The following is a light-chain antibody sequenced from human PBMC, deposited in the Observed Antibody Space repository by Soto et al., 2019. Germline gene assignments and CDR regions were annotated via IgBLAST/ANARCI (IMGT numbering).Light chain of an antibody. CDR2: GAS. J-gene: IGKJ3*01. CDR3: QQYGSSPFT. Sequence: ESVLTQSPGTLSMSPVERATLSCRASQSVSSSYSAWYQQKPGQAPRLLIYGASRRATGIPDRFSGSGSGTDFTLTISRLEPEDFAVYYCQQYGSSPFTFGPGTKVDIK. V-gene: IGKV3-20*01. CDR1: QSVSSSY.